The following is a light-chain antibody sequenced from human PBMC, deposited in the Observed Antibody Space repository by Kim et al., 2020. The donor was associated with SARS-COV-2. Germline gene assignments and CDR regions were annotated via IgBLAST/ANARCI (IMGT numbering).Light chain of an antibody. CDR1: SLRKCY. CDR2: GKY. V-gene: IGLV3-19*01. Sequence: AWGQTVRLTCQGDSLRKCYATGNQQRPGQAPTLVLYGKYDRPSGIPDRFSGSASGNTASLNITGAQAEDEGDYYCSSRDSSGDHVVFGGGTQLTVL. CDR3: SSRDSSGDHVV. J-gene: IGLJ3*02.